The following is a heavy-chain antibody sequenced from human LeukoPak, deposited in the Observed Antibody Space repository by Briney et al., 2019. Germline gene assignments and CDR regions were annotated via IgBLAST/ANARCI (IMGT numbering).Heavy chain of an antibody. Sequence: GESLKISCRGSGYSFISNWIGWVLQMPGKSLEWLGTIYPGDSETTYCPSFQNRDTTSADKSINTPYLQRASPQASDTTAYYCGRHLWGIKVADYWGQGTLVTVSS. CDR2: IYPGDSET. J-gene: IGHJ4*02. CDR1: GYSFISNW. D-gene: IGHD3-16*01. V-gene: IGHV5-51*01. CDR3: GRHLWGIKVADY.